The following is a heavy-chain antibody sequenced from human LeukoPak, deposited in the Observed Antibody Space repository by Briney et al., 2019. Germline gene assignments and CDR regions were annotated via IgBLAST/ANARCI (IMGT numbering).Heavy chain of an antibody. Sequence: GASVKVSCKASGYSFTSYGISWVRQAPGQGLEWMGWISAYNGNTNYAQKLQGRVTMTTDTSTRTAYMELRSLRSDDTAVYYCARGGLRCSSTSCPYSYGMDVWGEGTTVTVSS. CDR2: ISAYNGNT. J-gene: IGHJ6*01. CDR1: GYSFTSYG. CDR3: ARGGLRCSSTSCPYSYGMDV. V-gene: IGHV1-18*04. D-gene: IGHD2-2*01.